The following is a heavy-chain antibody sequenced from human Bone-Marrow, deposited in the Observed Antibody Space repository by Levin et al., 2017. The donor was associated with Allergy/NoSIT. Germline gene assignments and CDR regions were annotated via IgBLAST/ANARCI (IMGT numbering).Heavy chain of an antibody. V-gene: IGHV1-18*01. CDR1: GSTFTNYG. CDR2: INPYNGNT. Sequence: PGGSLRLSCKASGSTFTNYGISWVRQAPGQGLEWMGWINPYNGNTNYAQKLQGRVTMTTDTSTSTAYMELRSLRSDDTAVYYCARSISGDYLDYWGQGTLVTVSS. J-gene: IGHJ4*02. D-gene: IGHD3-3*01. CDR3: ARSISGDYLDY.